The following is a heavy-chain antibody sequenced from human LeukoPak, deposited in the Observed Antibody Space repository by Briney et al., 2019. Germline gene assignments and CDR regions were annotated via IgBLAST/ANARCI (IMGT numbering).Heavy chain of an antibody. CDR2: ISYDGSNK. CDR1: GFTFSSYG. J-gene: IGHJ6*02. V-gene: IGHV3-30*18. Sequence: GGSLRLSCAASGFTFSSYGMHWVRQAPGKGLEWVAVISYDGSNKYYADSVKGRFTISRDNSKNTLYLQMNSLRAEDTAVYYCAKDRTVTTRYYYGIDVWGQGTTVTVSS. CDR3: AKDRTVTTRYYYGIDV. D-gene: IGHD4-17*01.